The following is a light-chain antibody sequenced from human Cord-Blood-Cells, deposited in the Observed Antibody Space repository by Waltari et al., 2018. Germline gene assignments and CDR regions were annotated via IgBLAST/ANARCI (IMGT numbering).Light chain of an antibody. CDR2: GAH. CDR1: QSVSSN. J-gene: IGKJ4*01. CDR3: QQYNNWPPLT. Sequence: EIVMTQSPATLSVSPGERATLSCRASQSVSSNLAWYQQKPGQAPRLLIYGAHTRATGIPARFSGSGSGTEFTLTISSLQSEDFAVYYCQQYNNWPPLTFGGGTKVEIK. V-gene: IGKV3-15*01.